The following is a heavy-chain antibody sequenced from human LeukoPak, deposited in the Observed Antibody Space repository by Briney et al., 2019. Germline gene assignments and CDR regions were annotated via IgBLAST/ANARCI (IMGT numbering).Heavy chain of an antibody. CDR1: GGSISSGTYY. V-gene: IGHV4-39*01. CDR2: IYYSGST. Sequence: KPSETLSLTCTVSGGSISSGTYYWGWIRQPPGKGLEWIGTIYYSGSTYHNPSLKSRVTISVDTSKNQFSLKLSSVTAADTAVYYCARHYWKPLEVTYFDYWGQGTLVTVSS. CDR3: ARHYWKPLEVTYFDY. J-gene: IGHJ4*02. D-gene: IGHD3-22*01.